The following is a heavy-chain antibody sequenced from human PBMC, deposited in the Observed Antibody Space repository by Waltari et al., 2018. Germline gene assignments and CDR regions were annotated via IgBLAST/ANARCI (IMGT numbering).Heavy chain of an antibody. D-gene: IGHD2-2*01. Sequence: QLQLQESGQGLVKPSETLSLTCTVSGGSISSSSYYWGWIRQPPGKGLEWIGSSYYSGSTYYNPSLKSRVTISVDTSKNQFSLKLSSVTAADTAVYYCARALIVVVPAAIFLDVWGKGTTVTISS. CDR1: GGSISSSSYY. V-gene: IGHV4-39*07. CDR2: SYYSGST. J-gene: IGHJ6*04. CDR3: ARALIVVVPAAIFLDV.